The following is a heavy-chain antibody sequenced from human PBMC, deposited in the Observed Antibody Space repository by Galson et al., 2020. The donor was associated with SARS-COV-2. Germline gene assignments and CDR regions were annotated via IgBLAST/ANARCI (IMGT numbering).Heavy chain of an antibody. Sequence: SETLSLTCAVSGGSISSSNWWSWVRPPPGTGLEWIGDIYHSASTNYNPSLKSRVTISVDKSKNQFSLKLSSVTAADTAVYYCASQTTYYYDSSGYFDYWGQGTLVTVSS. V-gene: IGHV4-4*02. J-gene: IGHJ4*02. CDR1: GGSISSSNW. CDR3: ASQTTYYYDSSGYFDY. CDR2: IYHSAST. D-gene: IGHD3-22*01.